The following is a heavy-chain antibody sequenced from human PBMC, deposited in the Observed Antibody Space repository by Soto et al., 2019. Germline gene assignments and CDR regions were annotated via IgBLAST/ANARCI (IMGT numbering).Heavy chain of an antibody. V-gene: IGHV3-33*01. D-gene: IGHD1-26*01. CDR3: ARDGGSYPNWSDP. CDR2: IWYDGSNK. J-gene: IGHJ5*02. Sequence: QVQLVESGGGVVQPGRSLRLSCAASGFTFSSYGMHWVRQAPGKGLEWVAVIWYDGSNKYYADSVKGRFTISRDNSKNTLYLQMNSLRAEDTAVYYCARDGGSYPNWSDPWGQGTLVTVSS. CDR1: GFTFSSYG.